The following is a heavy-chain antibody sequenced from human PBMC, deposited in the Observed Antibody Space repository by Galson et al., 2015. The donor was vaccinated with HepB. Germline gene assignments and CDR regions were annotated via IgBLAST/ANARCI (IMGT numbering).Heavy chain of an antibody. V-gene: IGHV4-39*01. CDR1: GGFISTGSYY. D-gene: IGHD2-15*01. Sequence: LSLTCTVSGGFISTGSYYWGWTRQPPGKGLEWIGSVFYSGTTDYNPSLNSRVTISLDTSKNQFSLRLTSVTAANTALYYCTRSQGGYWGQGTLVTVSS. CDR3: TRSQGGY. J-gene: IGHJ4*02. CDR2: VFYSGTT.